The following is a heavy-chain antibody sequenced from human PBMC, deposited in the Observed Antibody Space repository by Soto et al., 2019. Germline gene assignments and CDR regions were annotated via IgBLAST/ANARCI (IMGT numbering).Heavy chain of an antibody. CDR2: INHSGST. D-gene: IGHD1-26*01. J-gene: IGHJ4*02. CDR3: ARSASTNTTTDY. CDR1: GGSFSGYY. Sequence: SETLSLTCAVYGGSFSGYYWSWIRQPPGKWLEWIGEINHSGSTNYSPSLKSRVTISVDTSKNQFSLMLSSVTAADTAVYFCARSASTNTTTDYWGQGTLVTVSS. V-gene: IGHV4-34*01.